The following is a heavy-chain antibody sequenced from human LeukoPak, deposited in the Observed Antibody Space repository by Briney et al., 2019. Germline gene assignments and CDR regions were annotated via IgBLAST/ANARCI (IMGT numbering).Heavy chain of an antibody. V-gene: IGHV1-2*02. J-gene: IGHJ6*03. CDR3: ASKGYCSGGSCYFRGVYYYYYMDV. D-gene: IGHD2-15*01. Sequence: RRASVKVSCKASGYTFTGYYMHCVRQAPGQGLEWMGWINPNSGGTKSAQKFQVRVTMTRDTSISTAYMELSRLRSDDTAVYYCASKGYCSGGSCYFRGVYYYYYMDVWGKGTTVTVSS. CDR1: GYTFTGYY. CDR2: INPNSGGT.